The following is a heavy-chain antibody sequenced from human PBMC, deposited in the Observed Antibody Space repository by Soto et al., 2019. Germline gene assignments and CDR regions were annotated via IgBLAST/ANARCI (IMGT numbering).Heavy chain of an antibody. CDR1: GFIFSDYA. Sequence: GSLRLSCVVSGFIFSDYAMSWVRQAPGKRLEWVSTIGHNGVSTYYADSVKGRFTISRDNSKNTLYLRMNSLRADDMGVYYCAKRVSMDVWGQGTTVTVSS. V-gene: IGHV3-23*01. CDR3: AKRVSMDV. J-gene: IGHJ6*02. CDR2: IGHNGVST.